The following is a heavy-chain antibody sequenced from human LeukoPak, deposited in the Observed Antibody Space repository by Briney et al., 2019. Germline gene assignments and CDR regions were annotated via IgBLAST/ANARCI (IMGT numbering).Heavy chain of an antibody. Sequence: GGSLRLSCAASGFTFSDYSMNWVRQAPGKGLEWVSYISSSGSTIYYADSVKGRFTISRDNAKNSLYLQMNSLRAEDTAVYYCARDGGYTSGWYDYWGQGTLVTVSS. CDR3: ARDGGYTSGWYDY. J-gene: IGHJ4*02. CDR1: GFTFSDYS. CDR2: ISSSGSTI. D-gene: IGHD6-19*01. V-gene: IGHV3-48*04.